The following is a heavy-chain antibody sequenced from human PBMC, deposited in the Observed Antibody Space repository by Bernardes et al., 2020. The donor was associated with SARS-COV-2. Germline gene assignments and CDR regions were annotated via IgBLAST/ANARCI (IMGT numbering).Heavy chain of an antibody. CDR1: GDSISNHY. CDR2: IHFSGSA. Sequence: ETLSLTCIVSGDSISNHYWTWIRPSAGKGLEWIGRIHFSGSANYNPSLRSRVTMSVDTSKNQFSLELSSVTAADTALYYCARVHWPAVKGAFDIWGQGTLVTVSS. V-gene: IGHV4-4*07. D-gene: IGHD2-2*01. CDR3: ARVHWPAVKGAFDI. J-gene: IGHJ4*02.